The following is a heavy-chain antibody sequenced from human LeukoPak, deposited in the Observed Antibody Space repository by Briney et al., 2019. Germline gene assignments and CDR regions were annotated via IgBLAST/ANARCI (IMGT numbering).Heavy chain of an antibody. V-gene: IGHV4-34*01. CDR2: INHSGST. D-gene: IGHD6-13*01. CDR3: ARGRRRSSSWY. Sequence: PSETLSPTCAVYGGSFSGYYWSWIRQPPGKGLEWIGEINHSGSTNYNPSLKSRVTISVDTSKNQFSLKLSSVTAADTAVYYCARGRRRSSSWYWGQGTLVTVSS. J-gene: IGHJ4*02. CDR1: GGSFSGYY.